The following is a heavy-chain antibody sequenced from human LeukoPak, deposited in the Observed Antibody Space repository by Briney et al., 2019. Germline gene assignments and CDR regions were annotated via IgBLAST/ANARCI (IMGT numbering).Heavy chain of an antibody. CDR1: GGTFSNYA. CDR2: IIPIFGTA. Sequence: SVKVSCKTSGGTFSNYAISWVRQAPGQGLEWMGRIIPIFGTANYAQKFQGRVTINADEFTSTVYMELYSLTSEDTAVYYCARGGVGATTYVWFDPWGQGTLVTVSS. D-gene: IGHD1-26*01. V-gene: IGHV1-69*13. CDR3: ARGGVGATTYVWFDP. J-gene: IGHJ5*02.